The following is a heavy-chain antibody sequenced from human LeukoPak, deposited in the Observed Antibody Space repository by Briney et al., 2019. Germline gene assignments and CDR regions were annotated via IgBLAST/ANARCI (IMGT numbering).Heavy chain of an antibody. CDR2: IKSKTAGGTT. Sequence: GGSLRLSCAASGITFTNVWMNWVRQAPGKGLEWVGRIKSKTAGGTTDYASPVKGRFTISRDDSKNIPYLQMNSLKTEDTAVYYCSTDSSTGDYWGQGTLVTVSS. V-gene: IGHV3-15*01. CDR3: STDSSTGDY. CDR1: GITFTNVW. J-gene: IGHJ4*02. D-gene: IGHD1-1*01.